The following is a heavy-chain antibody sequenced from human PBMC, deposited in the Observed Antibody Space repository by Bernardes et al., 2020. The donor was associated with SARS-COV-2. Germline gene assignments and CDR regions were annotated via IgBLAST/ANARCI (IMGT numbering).Heavy chain of an antibody. CDR3: ARGEGSRWYGLDH. V-gene: IGHV4-31*03. CDR1: GASISSGGYY. CDR2: IYNTGSS. Sequence: SETLSLTCTVSGASISSGGYYWSWIRQHPGKGLEWIGYIYNTGSSYYSPSLKSRLTLSVDTSKNQFSLNLTSVTAADTAVYYCARGEGSRWYGLDHWGQGTLVTVST. D-gene: IGHD6-13*01. J-gene: IGHJ5*02.